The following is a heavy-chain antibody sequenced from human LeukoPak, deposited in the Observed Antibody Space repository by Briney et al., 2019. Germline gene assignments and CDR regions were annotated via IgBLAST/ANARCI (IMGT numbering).Heavy chain of an antibody. CDR2: ISDTGKT. CDR1: GASLSSYY. Sequence: PSETLSLTCSVSGASLSSYYWGWIRQSPGKGLEWLGYISDTGKTDYNPSLKSRGTLSLDTSKNQFSLGLTSVTAADTAVYYCVTGYYEPFDNWGQGTLVTVSS. J-gene: IGHJ4*02. D-gene: IGHD3-3*01. V-gene: IGHV4-59*01. CDR3: VTGYYEPFDN.